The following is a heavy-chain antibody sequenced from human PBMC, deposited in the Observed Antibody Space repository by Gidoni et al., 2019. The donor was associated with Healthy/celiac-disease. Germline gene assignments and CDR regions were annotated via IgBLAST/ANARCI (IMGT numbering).Heavy chain of an antibody. D-gene: IGHD6-19*01. CDR1: GFTFSSYG. Sequence: QVQQVESGGAVVQPGRSLRLSCAASGFTFSSYGMHWVRQAPGKGLEWVAVISYDGSNKYYADSVKGRFTISRDNSKNTLYLQMNSLRAEDTAVYYCAKGSSGWFFDYWGQGTLVTVSS. J-gene: IGHJ4*02. CDR2: ISYDGSNK. V-gene: IGHV3-30*18. CDR3: AKGSSGWFFDY.